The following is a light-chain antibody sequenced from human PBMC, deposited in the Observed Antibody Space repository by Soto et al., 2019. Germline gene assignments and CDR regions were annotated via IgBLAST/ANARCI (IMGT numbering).Light chain of an antibody. J-gene: IGLJ1*01. CDR1: SSNIGAGYD. CDR2: GNN. CDR3: QSYDSSLSGSNV. V-gene: IGLV1-40*01. Sequence: SCTGSSSNIGAGYDVHWYQQLPETAPKLLIYGNNNRPSGVPDRFSGSKSGTSASLAITGLQAEDEADYYCQSYDSSLSGSNVFGTGTKVTVL.